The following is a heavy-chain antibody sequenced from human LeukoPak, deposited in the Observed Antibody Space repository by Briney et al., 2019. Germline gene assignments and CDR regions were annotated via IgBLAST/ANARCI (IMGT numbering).Heavy chain of an antibody. CDR1: GGSISSSSYY. CDR2: IYYSGST. CDR3: ASGDYYGSGSYEWFDP. J-gene: IGHJ5*02. Sequence: SETLSLTCTVPGGSISSSSYYWGWIRQPPGKGLEWIGSIYYSGSTYYNPSLKSRVTISVDTSKNQFSLKLSSVTAADTAVYYCASGDYYGSGSYEWFDPWGQGTLVTVSS. V-gene: IGHV4-39*07. D-gene: IGHD3-10*01.